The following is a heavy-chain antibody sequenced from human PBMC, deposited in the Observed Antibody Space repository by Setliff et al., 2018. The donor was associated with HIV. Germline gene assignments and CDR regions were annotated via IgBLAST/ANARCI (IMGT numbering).Heavy chain of an antibody. CDR3: AREFPGGTKGFDY. Sequence: ASVKVSCKASGYTFTSYAMHWVRQAPGQRLEWMGWINGGNGNTKHSQKFQGRVTITRDTSANTAYMDLSSLRSEDTAVYYCAREFPGGTKGFDYWGQGTLVTVSS. CDR2: INGGNGNT. V-gene: IGHV1-3*01. J-gene: IGHJ4*02. D-gene: IGHD1-1*01. CDR1: GYTFTSYA.